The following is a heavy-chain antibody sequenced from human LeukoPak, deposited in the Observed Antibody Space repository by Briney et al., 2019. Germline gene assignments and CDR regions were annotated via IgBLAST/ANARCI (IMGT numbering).Heavy chain of an antibody. V-gene: IGHV3-66*02. D-gene: IGHD6-19*01. CDR1: GFTVSSNY. CDR2: IYSGGST. CDR3: ASTGSGWYYFDY. J-gene: IGHJ4*02. Sequence: PGGSLRLSCAASGFTVSSNYMSWVRQAPGKGLEWVSVIYSGGSTYYADSVKGRLTISRDNSKNTRYLQMNSLRAEDTAVYYCASTGSGWYYFDYWGQGTLVTVSS.